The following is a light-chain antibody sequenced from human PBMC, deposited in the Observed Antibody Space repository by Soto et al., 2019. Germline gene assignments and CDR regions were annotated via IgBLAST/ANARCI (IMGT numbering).Light chain of an antibody. V-gene: IGLV2-14*01. CDR2: EVS. CDR3: SSYTSSSTLV. J-gene: IGLJ2*01. CDR1: SSDVGGYNY. Sequence: QSVLTQPASVSGSPGQSITISCTGTSSDVGGYNYVSWYQQHPGKASKLMISEVSNRPSGVSNRFSGSKSGNTASLTISGLQAEDEADYYCSSYTSSSTLVFGGGTKLTVL.